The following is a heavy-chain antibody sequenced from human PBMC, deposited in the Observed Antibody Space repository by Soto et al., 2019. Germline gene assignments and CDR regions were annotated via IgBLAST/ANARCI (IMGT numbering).Heavy chain of an antibody. CDR3: ASGGWGSSWYEGGSGIDY. Sequence: EVQLVESGGGLVQPGGSLRLSCAASGFTFSSYDMHWVRQVTGKGLEWVSAIGAAGDTYYPDSVKGRFTISRENAKNSLYLQMNSLRAEDTAVYYCASGGWGSSWYEGGSGIDYWGQGTLVTVSS. CDR1: GFTFSSYD. CDR2: IGAAGDT. V-gene: IGHV3-13*01. J-gene: IGHJ4*02. D-gene: IGHD6-13*01.